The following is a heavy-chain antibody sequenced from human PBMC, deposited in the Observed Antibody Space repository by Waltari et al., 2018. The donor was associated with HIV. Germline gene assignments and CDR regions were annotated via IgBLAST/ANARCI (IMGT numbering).Heavy chain of an antibody. Sequence: EVQLVESGGGSVQPGGSLRLSCAASGFTFTGYWLHWVRQAPGKGLVWVSRINLDGSTTTYADSVKGRFTISRDNAKSTLYLQMSSLRAEDTAMYYCARDFRSPKGDFDYWGQGTLVSVSS. CDR1: GFTFTGYW. CDR2: INLDGSTT. D-gene: IGHD3-16*01. V-gene: IGHV3-74*01. CDR3: ARDFRSPKGDFDY. J-gene: IGHJ4*02.